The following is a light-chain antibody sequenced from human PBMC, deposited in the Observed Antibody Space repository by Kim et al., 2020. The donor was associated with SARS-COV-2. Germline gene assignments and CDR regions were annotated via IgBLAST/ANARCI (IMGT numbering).Light chain of an antibody. CDR2: DAS. CDR1: PSISTW. V-gene: IGKV1-5*01. Sequence: GASVPFPFLSLPSISTWLAWYQQKLRKAPKLLIFDASNLESGVPPRFSGSGSGTEFTLTISSLQPDDVATYYCQQYDRDSTFGQGTKVDIK. J-gene: IGKJ1*01. CDR3: QQYDRDST.